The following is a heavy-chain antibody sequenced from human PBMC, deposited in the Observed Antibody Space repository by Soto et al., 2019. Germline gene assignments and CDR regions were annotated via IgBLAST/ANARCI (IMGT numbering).Heavy chain of an antibody. J-gene: IGHJ3*02. CDR2: IYYSGST. CDR3: ASPGSTIDAFDI. D-gene: IGHD1-26*01. Sequence: PSETLSLTCTVSGGSISSGGYYWSWIRQHPGKGLEWVGYIYYSGSTYYNPSLKSRVTISVDTSKNQFSLKLSSVTAADTAVYYCASPGSTIDAFDIWGQGTMVTVSS. CDR1: GGSISSGGYY. V-gene: IGHV4-31*03.